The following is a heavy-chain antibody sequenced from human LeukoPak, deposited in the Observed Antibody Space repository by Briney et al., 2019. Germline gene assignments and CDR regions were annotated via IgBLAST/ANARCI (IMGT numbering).Heavy chain of an antibody. CDR3: ARSSSWYVSDY. V-gene: IGHV5-51*01. D-gene: IGHD6-13*01. J-gene: IGHJ4*02. Sequence: GESLKISCKGSGYSFTIYWIGWARKIPGKGLKWMGIIYTGDSDTRYSPSFQGQVTISADKSISTACLQWSSLKASDTAMYYCARSSSWYVSDYWGQGTLVTVSS. CDR1: GYSFTIYW. CDR2: IYTGDSDT.